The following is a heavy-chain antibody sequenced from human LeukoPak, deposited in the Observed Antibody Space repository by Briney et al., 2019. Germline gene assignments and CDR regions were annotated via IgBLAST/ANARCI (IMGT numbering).Heavy chain of an antibody. J-gene: IGHJ5*02. V-gene: IGHV1-69*02. CDR2: IIPILGIA. Sequence: SXKVSCKASGGTFISYTISWVRQAPGQGLEWMGRIIPILGIANYAQKFQGRVTITADNSTSTAYMELSSLRSEDTAVYYCARGGFSSSGWYKNWFDPCGQGTLVTVSS. CDR3: ARGGFSSSGWYKNWFDP. D-gene: IGHD6-19*01. CDR1: GGTFISYT.